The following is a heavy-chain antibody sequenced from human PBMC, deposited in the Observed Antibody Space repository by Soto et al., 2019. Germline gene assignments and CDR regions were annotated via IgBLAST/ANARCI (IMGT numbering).Heavy chain of an antibody. Sequence: QVQLVQSGAEVKKPGASVRVSCKASGYSFTDYHIHWVRQAPGQGLEWLGRINPKSGGTSTAQKFQGWVTMTRDRSISTVYMELMRLTSDDTAVYYCARDPQSLWFGELKKGVDYWGQGTLVTVSS. CDR3: ARDPQSLWFGELKKGVDY. CDR1: GYSFTDYH. D-gene: IGHD3-10*01. CDR2: INPKSGGT. J-gene: IGHJ4*02. V-gene: IGHV1-2*04.